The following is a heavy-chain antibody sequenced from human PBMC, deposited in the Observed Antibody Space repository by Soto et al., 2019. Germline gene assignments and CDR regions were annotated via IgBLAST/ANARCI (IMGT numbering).Heavy chain of an antibody. Sequence: GGSLRLSCAASGFTFSSYGMHWVRQAPGKGLEWVAVISYDGSNKYYADSVKGRFTISRDNSKNTLYLQMNSLRAEDTAVYYCAKDLPLRYWGQGTLVTVSS. J-gene: IGHJ4*02. CDR3: AKDLPLRY. V-gene: IGHV3-30*18. CDR1: GFTFSSYG. CDR2: ISYDGSNK.